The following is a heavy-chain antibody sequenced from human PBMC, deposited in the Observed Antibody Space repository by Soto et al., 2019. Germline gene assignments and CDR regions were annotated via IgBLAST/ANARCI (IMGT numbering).Heavy chain of an antibody. V-gene: IGHV3-23*01. J-gene: IGHJ4*02. CDR2: ISGSGGST. CDR1: GFTFSSYA. D-gene: IGHD3-10*01. CDR3: AKDRITMVRGVLYYFDY. Sequence: PGGSLRLSCAASGFTFSSYAVSWVRQAPGKGLEWVSAISGSGGSTYYADSVKGRFTISRDNSKNTLYLQMNSLRAEDTAVYYCAKDRITMVRGVLYYFDYWGQGTLVTVSS.